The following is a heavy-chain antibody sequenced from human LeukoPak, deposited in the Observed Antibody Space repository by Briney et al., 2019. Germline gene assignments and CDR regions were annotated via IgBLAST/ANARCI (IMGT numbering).Heavy chain of an antibody. D-gene: IGHD2-8*01. CDR2: IYTSGST. CDR3: ARESRPRYAYYYMDV. CDR1: GDSISSGSYY. Sequence: PSETLSLTCTVSGDSISSGSYYWSWIRQPAGKGLEWIGRIYTSGSTNYNPSLKSRVTISVDTSKNQFSLKLSSVTAADTAVYYCARESRPRYAYYYMDVWGKGTTVTVSS. V-gene: IGHV4-61*02. J-gene: IGHJ6*03.